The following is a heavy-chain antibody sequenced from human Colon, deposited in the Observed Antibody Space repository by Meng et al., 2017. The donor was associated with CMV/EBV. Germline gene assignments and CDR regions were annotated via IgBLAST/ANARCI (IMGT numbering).Heavy chain of an antibody. V-gene: IGHV4-30-4*01. Sequence: DSISIGDYYWSWLRQSPGKGLEWIGYIYDSGSTFYSPTLRSRVVVSVDKSTNQFFLRLTSVTAADTAVYYCARQQGSGSYVDSFDNWGQGILVTVSS. CDR1: DSISIGDYY. CDR2: IYDSGST. J-gene: IGHJ4*02. CDR3: ARQQGSGSYVDSFDN. D-gene: IGHD3-10*01.